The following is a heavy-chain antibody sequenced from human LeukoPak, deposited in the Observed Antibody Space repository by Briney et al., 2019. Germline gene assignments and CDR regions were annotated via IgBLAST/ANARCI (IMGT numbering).Heavy chain of an antibody. Sequence: SETLSLTCTVSGGSISSYYWSWIRQPAGKGLEWIGRIYTSGSTNYNPSLKSRVTTSVDTSKNQFSLKLSSVTAADTAVYYCARARLRSRLYCSGGSCYVDYWGQGTLVTVSS. CDR2: IYTSGST. CDR3: ARARLRSRLYCSGGSCYVDY. D-gene: IGHD2-15*01. V-gene: IGHV4-4*07. CDR1: GGSISSYY. J-gene: IGHJ4*02.